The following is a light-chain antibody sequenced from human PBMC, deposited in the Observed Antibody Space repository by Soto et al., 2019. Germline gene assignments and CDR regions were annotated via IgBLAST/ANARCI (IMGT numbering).Light chain of an antibody. J-gene: IGKJ1*01. CDR2: KAS. CDR3: QHYNSYSEA. CDR1: QSISSY. Sequence: DIQLTKSPSSLSASVGARVTITCRASQSISSYLNWYQQKPGKAPKLLIYKASTLKSGVPSRFSGSGSGTEFTLTISSLQPDDFATYYCQHYNSYSEAFGQGTKV. V-gene: IGKV1-5*03.